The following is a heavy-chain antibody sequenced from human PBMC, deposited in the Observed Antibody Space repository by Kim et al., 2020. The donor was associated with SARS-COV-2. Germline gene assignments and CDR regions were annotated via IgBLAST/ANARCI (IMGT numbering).Heavy chain of an antibody. CDR2: IYYSGST. Sequence: SETLSLTCTVSGGSSSSGGYYWSWIRQHPGKGLEWIGYIYYSGSTYYNPSLKSRVSISVDTSKNQFSLRLSSVTAADTALYYCARLSGWVEYWGQGTLVTVSS. CDR3: ARLSGWVEY. V-gene: IGHV4-31*03. CDR1: GGSSSSGGYY. D-gene: IGHD6-19*01. J-gene: IGHJ4*02.